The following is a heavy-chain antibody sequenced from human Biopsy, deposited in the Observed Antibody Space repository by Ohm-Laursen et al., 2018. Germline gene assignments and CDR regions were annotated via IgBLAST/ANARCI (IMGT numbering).Heavy chain of an antibody. D-gene: IGHD2-15*01. CDR1: GDSIRSYY. Sequence: SQPLSLTCTVFGDSIRSYYWSWIRQTPEKGLEWIGHVYFTGSTNFNPSLKSRVTISVDTSRVRFSLTLSSVTAADTAIYYCARDRRGDSYMDVWGQGTTVTVSS. CDR3: ARDRRGDSYMDV. CDR2: VYFTGST. J-gene: IGHJ6*02. V-gene: IGHV4-59*01.